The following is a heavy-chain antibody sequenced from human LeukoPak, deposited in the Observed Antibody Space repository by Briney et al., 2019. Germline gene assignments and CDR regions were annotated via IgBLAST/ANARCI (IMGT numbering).Heavy chain of an antibody. CDR3: ARGGCSSTSCYTGFDF. D-gene: IGHD2-2*02. J-gene: IGHJ4*02. Sequence: GRSLRLSCAASGFTFSSYAMHWVRQAPGKGLEYVSVISSNGGSTYYANSVKDRFTISRDNSKNTLYLQMGSLRAEDMAVYYCARGGCSSTSCYTGFDFWGQGTLVTVSS. CDR1: GFTFSSYA. V-gene: IGHV3-64*01. CDR2: ISSNGGST.